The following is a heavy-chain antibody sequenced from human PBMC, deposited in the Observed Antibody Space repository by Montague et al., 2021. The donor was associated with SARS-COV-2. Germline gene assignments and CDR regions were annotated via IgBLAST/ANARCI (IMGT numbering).Heavy chain of an antibody. CDR2: IYWDDDK. Sequence: VKHTQTLTLTCTFSGFSLSTSGVGVGWTRQPPGKAPEWLALIYWDDDKRYSPSLKSRLTITRDTSKNRVVLTMTNMDPVDTATYYCAHRRPLWGYFDYWGQGTLVTVSS. V-gene: IGHV2-5*02. CDR3: AHRRPLWGYFDY. D-gene: IGHD7-27*01. J-gene: IGHJ4*02. CDR1: GFSLSTSGVG.